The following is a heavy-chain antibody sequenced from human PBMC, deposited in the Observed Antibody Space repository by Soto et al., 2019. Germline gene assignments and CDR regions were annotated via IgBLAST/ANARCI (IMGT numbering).Heavy chain of an antibody. Sequence: GGSLRLSCVASGFTFIRHCFSWVRQAPWKRLEWVSTINPSGDSTFYADSVKGRFTIYRENSKNTVYLQMNSLGVGDTAVYLCAKVDVPTAGSLDYWGQGDLVADSS. CDR1: GFTFIRHC. J-gene: IGHJ4*02. CDR3: AKVDVPTAGSLDY. V-gene: IGHV3-23*01. CDR2: INPSGDST. D-gene: IGHD6-13*01.